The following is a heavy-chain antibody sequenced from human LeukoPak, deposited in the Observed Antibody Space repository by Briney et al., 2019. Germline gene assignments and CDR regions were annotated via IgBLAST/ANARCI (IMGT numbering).Heavy chain of an antibody. D-gene: IGHD3-10*01. CDR3: ARDYINYGSGSYLSRGYYGLDV. CDR1: GGSISSSNW. CDR2: IYHSGST. Sequence: SETLSLTCAVSGGSISSSNWWSWVRQPPGKGLEWIVEIYHSGSTNYNPSLKSRVTISVDKSKNQFSLKLSSVTAADTAVYYCARDYINYGSGSYLSRGYYGLDVWGQGTTVIVSS. J-gene: IGHJ6*02. V-gene: IGHV4-4*02.